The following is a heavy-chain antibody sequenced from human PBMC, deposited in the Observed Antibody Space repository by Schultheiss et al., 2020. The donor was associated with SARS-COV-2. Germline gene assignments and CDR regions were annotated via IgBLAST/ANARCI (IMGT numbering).Heavy chain of an antibody. CDR2: ISYDGSNK. V-gene: IGHV3-33*05. J-gene: IGHJ4*02. Sequence: GESLKISCAASGFTFSSYGMHWVRQAPGKGLEWVAVISYDGSNKYYADSVKGRFTISRDNSKNTLYLQMNSLRVEDTAVYYCARDKGGGYNNYIDYWGQGTLVTVSS. D-gene: IGHD5-24*01. CDR1: GFTFSSYG. CDR3: ARDKGGGYNNYIDY.